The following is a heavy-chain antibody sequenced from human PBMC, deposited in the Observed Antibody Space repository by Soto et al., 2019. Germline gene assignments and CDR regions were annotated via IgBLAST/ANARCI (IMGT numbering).Heavy chain of an antibody. CDR3: ARVADTANYGMDV. Sequence: RRLSCAASGFTFSSYEMNWVRQAPGKGLEWVSYISSSGSTIYYADSVKGRFTISRDNAKNSLYLQMNSLRAEDTAVYYCARVADTANYGMDVWGQGTTVTVSS. J-gene: IGHJ6*02. CDR1: GFTFSSYE. D-gene: IGHD5-18*01. CDR2: ISSSGSTI. V-gene: IGHV3-48*03.